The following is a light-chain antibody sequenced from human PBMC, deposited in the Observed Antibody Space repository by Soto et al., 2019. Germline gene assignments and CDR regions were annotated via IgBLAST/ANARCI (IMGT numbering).Light chain of an antibody. J-gene: IGLJ1*01. CDR2: EVT. CDR1: SSDVGAYNY. V-gene: IGLV2-14*01. Sequence: QSALTQPASVSGSPGQSITISCTGTSSDVGAYNYISWYQQHPGKAPKLMIYEVTNRPSGVSDRFSGSKSDNTASLTISGLQTEDEADYFCCSYVSSKTYVFGTGTKLTV. CDR3: CSYVSSKTYV.